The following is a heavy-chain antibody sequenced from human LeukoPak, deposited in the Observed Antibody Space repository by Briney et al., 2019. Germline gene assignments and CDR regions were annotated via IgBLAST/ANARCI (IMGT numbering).Heavy chain of an antibody. Sequence: SETLSLTCTVSGGSISSYYWSWIRQPAGKGLEGIGRIYTSGSTNYNPSLKSLVTMSVDTSKNQFSLKLSSVTAADTAVYYCARDRGHSGSYFFFDPWGQGTVVSVSS. D-gene: IGHD1-26*01. V-gene: IGHV4-4*07. CDR3: ARDRGHSGSYFFFDP. CDR2: IYTSGST. CDR1: GGSISSYY. J-gene: IGHJ5*02.